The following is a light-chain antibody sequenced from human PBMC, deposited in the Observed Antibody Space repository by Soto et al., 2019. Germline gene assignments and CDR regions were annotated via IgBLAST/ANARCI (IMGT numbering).Light chain of an antibody. CDR1: QSISSW. Sequence: DIQMTQSPSTLSASVGDRVTITCRASQSISSWLAWYQQKPGKAPKLLIYKASSLDSGVPSRFSGSGSGTDFTLTISSLQPDDFATYYCQQYNSHSETFGQGTKVEIK. V-gene: IGKV1-5*03. CDR3: QQYNSHSET. J-gene: IGKJ1*01. CDR2: KAS.